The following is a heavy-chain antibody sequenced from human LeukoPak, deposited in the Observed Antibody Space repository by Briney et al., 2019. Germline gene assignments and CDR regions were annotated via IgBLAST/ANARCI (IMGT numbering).Heavy chain of an antibody. D-gene: IGHD5-12*01. CDR2: IYTSGSS. Sequence: SETLSLTCTVSGGSISSANSYWNWIRQPAGKGLEWIGRIYTSGSSNYNPSLKSRVTISVDTSKNQFSLRLSSVTAADTAVYYCARASGYSGYDLGAYYYFYVDVWGEGTTVTVSS. CDR3: ARASGYSGYDLGAYYYFYVDV. CDR1: GGSISSANSY. V-gene: IGHV4-61*02. J-gene: IGHJ6*03.